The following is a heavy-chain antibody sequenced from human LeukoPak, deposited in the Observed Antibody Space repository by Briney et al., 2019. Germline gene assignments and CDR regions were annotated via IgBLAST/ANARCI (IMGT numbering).Heavy chain of an antibody. CDR3: AXDLWSXXXXNWFDP. CDR2: IYHSGST. Sequence: SETLSLTCTVSGYSISSGYYWGWIRQPPGKGLEWIGSIYHSGSTYYNPSLKSRVTISVDTSKNQFSLKLSSVTAADTAVYYCAXDLWSXXXXNWFDPWGQGTLVTVSS. D-gene: IGHD3-3*01. V-gene: IGHV4-38-2*02. J-gene: IGHJ5*02. CDR1: GYSISSGYY.